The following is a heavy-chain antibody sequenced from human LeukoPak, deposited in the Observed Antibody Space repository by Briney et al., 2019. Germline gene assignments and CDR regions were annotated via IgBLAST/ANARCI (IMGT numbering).Heavy chain of an antibody. V-gene: IGHV3-23*01. Sequence: GGSLRLSCAASGFSFRGYGMSWVRQAPGKGLEWVSAIRGSGVTTYYADSVKGRFTISRDNSRTTLYLLMNSLRAEDTAVYYCAKDAAANVDYPYYFDYWGQGALVTISS. CDR3: AKDAAANVDYPYYFDY. CDR1: GFSFRGYG. D-gene: IGHD4-11*01. CDR2: IRGSGVTT. J-gene: IGHJ4*02.